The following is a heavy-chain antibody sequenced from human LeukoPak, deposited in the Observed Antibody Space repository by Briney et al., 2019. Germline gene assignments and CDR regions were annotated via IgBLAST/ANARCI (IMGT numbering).Heavy chain of an antibody. CDR2: MYYGGST. Sequence: SETLSLTCTVSGGSLSSSDYHWGWIRQPPGKGLEWIGSMYYGGSTYHNPSLKSRVTISVDTSKNQFSLKLSSVTAADTAVYYCPRNSHSNYPENWFDPWGQGTLVTVSS. CDR3: PRNSHSNYPENWFDP. V-gene: IGHV4-39*07. CDR1: GGSLSSSDYH. D-gene: IGHD4-11*01. J-gene: IGHJ5*02.